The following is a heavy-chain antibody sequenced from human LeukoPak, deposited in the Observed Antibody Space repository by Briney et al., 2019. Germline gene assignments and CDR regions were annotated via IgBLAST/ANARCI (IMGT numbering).Heavy chain of an antibody. V-gene: IGHV3-48*04. CDR2: ISSSSSTI. J-gene: IGHJ4*02. CDR3: ARVGSSSWSTRYDY. Sequence: GGSLRLSCAASGFTFSSYSMNWVRQAPGKGLEWVSYISSSSSTIYYADSVKGRFTISRDNVKNSLYLQMNSLRAEDTAVYYCARVGSSSWSTRYDYWGQGTLVTVSS. D-gene: IGHD6-13*01. CDR1: GFTFSSYS.